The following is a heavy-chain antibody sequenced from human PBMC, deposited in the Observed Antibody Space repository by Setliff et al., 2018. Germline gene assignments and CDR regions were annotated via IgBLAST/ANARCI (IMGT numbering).Heavy chain of an antibody. CDR2: VYWDGDQ. D-gene: IGHD6-6*01. Sequence: SGPTLVNPTQTLTLTCTFSGFSLNTTGEGVGWIRQPPGKALEWLALVYWDGDQRYSPSLNSRLSITKDSSKSQVFLTMTNMDPVDTATYYCALRRGNEWHLVRWFDPWGPGIQVTVPQ. CDR1: GFSLNTTGEG. CDR3: ALRRGNEWHLVRWFDP. J-gene: IGHJ5*02. V-gene: IGHV2-5*02.